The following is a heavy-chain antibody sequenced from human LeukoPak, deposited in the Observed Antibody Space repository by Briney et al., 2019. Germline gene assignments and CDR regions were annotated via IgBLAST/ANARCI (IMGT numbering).Heavy chain of an antibody. CDR1: GFTFSSFP. CDR3: AKARTTTTAGWFDP. CDR2: VSGSGGTT. V-gene: IGHV3-23*01. D-gene: IGHD4-17*01. Sequence: PPGGSLRLSCAASGFTFSSFPMTWVRQAPGKGLEWVSTVSGSGGTTFYADSVKGRFTISRVNSKNTLYLQMNSLRVEDTALYYCAKARTTTTAGWFDPWGQGTLVTVSS. J-gene: IGHJ5*02.